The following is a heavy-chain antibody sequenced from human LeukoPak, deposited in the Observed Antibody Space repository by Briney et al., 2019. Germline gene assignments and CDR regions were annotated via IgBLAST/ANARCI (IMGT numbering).Heavy chain of an antibody. Sequence: GGSLRLSCAASGFMFSNYEMNWVRQAPGKGLEWISHISSSGRTIYYADSVKGRFTISRDNANKSLYLQMNTLRVEDTAVYYCARVYGSEIDYWGQGTLVTVSS. V-gene: IGHV3-48*03. CDR2: ISSSGRTI. CDR3: ARVYGSEIDY. CDR1: GFMFSNYE. D-gene: IGHD3-10*01. J-gene: IGHJ4*02.